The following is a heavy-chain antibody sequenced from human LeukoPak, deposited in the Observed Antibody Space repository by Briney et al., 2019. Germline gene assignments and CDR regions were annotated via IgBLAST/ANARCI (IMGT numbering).Heavy chain of an antibody. CDR2: VKEDGSEN. D-gene: IGHD3-3*01. CDR1: GFTFSRFW. J-gene: IGHJ5*01. CDR3: ARDFWQQGDDS. Sequence: GGSLRLSCAASGFTFSRFWMTWVRQAPGKGLEWVANVKEDGSENYYVDSVKGRFTISRDNAKNSLYLQMNSLRAEDTAVYYCARDFWQQGDDSWGQGTLVTVSS. V-gene: IGHV3-7*03.